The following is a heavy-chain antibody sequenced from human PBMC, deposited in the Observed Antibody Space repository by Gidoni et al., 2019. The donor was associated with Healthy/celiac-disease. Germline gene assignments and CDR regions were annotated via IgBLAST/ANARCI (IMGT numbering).Heavy chain of an antibody. J-gene: IGHJ4*02. D-gene: IGHD4-17*01. CDR3: TTIYGDYIFDY. Sequence: EVQLVESGGGLVKPGGALRLAWAASGFNCSNAGMSWVRQAPGKGLEWVGRIKSNTDGGTTDYAAPVKGRFTISRDDSKNTLYLQMNSLKTEDTAVYYCTTIYGDYIFDYWGQGTLVTVSS. CDR2: IKSNTDGGTT. CDR1: GFNCSNAG. V-gene: IGHV3-15*01.